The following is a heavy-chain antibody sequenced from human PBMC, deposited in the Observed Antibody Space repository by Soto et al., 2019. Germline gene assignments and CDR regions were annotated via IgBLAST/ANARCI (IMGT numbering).Heavy chain of an antibody. CDR3: ARDRNYYGSGGPWFDP. Sequence: QLQLQESGSGLVKPSQTLSLTCAVSGGSISSGGYSWSWIRQPPGKGLEWIGYIYHSGSTYYNPSLKSRVTISVDRSKNQFSLKLSSVTAADTAVYYCARDRNYYGSGGPWFDPWGQGTLVTVSS. CDR1: GGSISSGGYS. J-gene: IGHJ5*02. V-gene: IGHV4-30-2*01. CDR2: IYHSGST. D-gene: IGHD3-10*01.